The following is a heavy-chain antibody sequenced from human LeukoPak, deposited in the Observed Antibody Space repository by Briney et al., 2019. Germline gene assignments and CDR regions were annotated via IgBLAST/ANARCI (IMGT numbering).Heavy chain of an antibody. V-gene: IGHV2-26*01. CDR2: IFSTDEK. Sequence: SGPTLVNPPETLTLTCTVSGFSLSNARMGVSWIRQPPGKALEWLAHIFSTDEKSYSTSLKSRLTISKDTSKGQVVLTMTNMDPVDTATYYCARIKNGYGDFFPFDYWGQGTLVTVSS. CDR1: GFSLSNARMG. J-gene: IGHJ4*02. CDR3: ARIKNGYGDFFPFDY. D-gene: IGHD4-17*01.